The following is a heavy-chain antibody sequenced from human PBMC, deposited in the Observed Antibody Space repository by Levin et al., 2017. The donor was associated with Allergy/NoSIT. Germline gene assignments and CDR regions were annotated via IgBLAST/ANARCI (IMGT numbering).Heavy chain of an antibody. CDR3: ARGGGSSGYYCGY. Sequence: GGSLRLSCAASGFTVSSNYMSWVRQAPGKGLEWVSVIYSGGSTYYADSVKGRFTISRDNSKNTLYLQMNSLRAEDTAVYDCARGGGSSGYYCGYWDQGTLVTVSA. CDR1: GFTVSSNY. D-gene: IGHD3-22*01. CDR2: IYSGGST. V-gene: IGHV3-53*01. J-gene: IGHJ4*02.